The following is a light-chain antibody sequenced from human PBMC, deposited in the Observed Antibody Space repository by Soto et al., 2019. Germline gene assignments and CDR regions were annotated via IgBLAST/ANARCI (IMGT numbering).Light chain of an antibody. CDR3: SSYTSSSSLVV. CDR1: SSDLGGYNY. J-gene: IGLJ2*01. Sequence: QSALTQPASVSGSPGQSITISCTGTSSDLGGYNYVSWYQQHPGKAPKLMIYEVSNRPSGVSNRFSGSKSGNTASLTISGLQAEDEASYYCSSYTSSSSLVVFGGGTKLTVL. CDR2: EVS. V-gene: IGLV2-14*03.